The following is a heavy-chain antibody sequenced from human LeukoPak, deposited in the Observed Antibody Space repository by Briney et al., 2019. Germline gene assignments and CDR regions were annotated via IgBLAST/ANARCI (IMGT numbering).Heavy chain of an antibody. CDR2: IWYDGSNK. CDR3: ARSVEMATIGEYYFDY. Sequence: GRALRLYCAAPGFTFSSYGMHWVRQAPGKGLEWVAVIWYDGSNKYYADSAKGRFTISRDNSKNTLYLQMNSLRAEDTAVYYCARSVEMATIGEYYFDYWGQGTLVTVSS. CDR1: GFTFSSYG. V-gene: IGHV3-33*01. D-gene: IGHD5-24*01. J-gene: IGHJ4*02.